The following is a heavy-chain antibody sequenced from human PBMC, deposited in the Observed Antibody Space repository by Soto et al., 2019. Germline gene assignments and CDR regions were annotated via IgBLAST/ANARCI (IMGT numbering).Heavy chain of an antibody. V-gene: IGHV4-30-4*01. CDR1: GGSISSGDYY. D-gene: IGHD4-17*01. CDR2: IYRTGST. Sequence: QVQLQESGPGLMKASQSLPLTCTVSGGSISSGDYYWSWIRQPPGKGLEWIGYIYRTGSTDYNPSLKSRVTISADKSKNQFSLNLRSVTAADTAVYYCAREMRSTVTTFDRWGQGTLVTDSS. J-gene: IGHJ4*02. CDR3: AREMRSTVTTFDR.